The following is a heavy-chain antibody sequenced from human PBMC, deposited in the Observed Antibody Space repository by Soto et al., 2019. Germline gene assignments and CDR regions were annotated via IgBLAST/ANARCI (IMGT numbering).Heavy chain of an antibody. V-gene: IGHV4-34*01. CDR1: GGSFSGYY. CDR3: ARARGYYYYYGMDV. Sequence: PSETLSLTXAVYGGSFSGYYWSWIRQPPGKGLEWIGEINHSGSTNYNPSLKSRVTISVDTSKNQFSLKLSSVTAADTAVYYCARARGYYYYYGMDVWGQGTTVTVSS. CDR2: INHSGST. J-gene: IGHJ6*02. D-gene: IGHD3-10*01.